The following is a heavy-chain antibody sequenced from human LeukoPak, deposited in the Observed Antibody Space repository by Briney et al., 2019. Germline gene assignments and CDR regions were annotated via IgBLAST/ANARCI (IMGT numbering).Heavy chain of an antibody. V-gene: IGHV4-59*01. D-gene: IGHD2/OR15-2a*01. CDR3: ARERIGQDAFDI. CDR2: IYYSGST. J-gene: IGHJ3*02. CDR1: GGSISSYY. Sequence: SETLSLTCTVAGGSISSYYWSWIRQPPGKGLEWIGYIYYSGSTNYNPSLKSRVTISVDTSENQFSLKLSSVTAADTAVYYCARERIGQDAFDIWGQGTMVTVSS.